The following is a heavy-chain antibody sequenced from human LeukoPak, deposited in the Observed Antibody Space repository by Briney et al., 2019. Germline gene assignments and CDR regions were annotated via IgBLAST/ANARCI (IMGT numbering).Heavy chain of an antibody. CDR1: GGSISGYY. D-gene: IGHD3-22*01. V-gene: IGHV4-59*08. J-gene: IGHJ4*02. CDR3: ARRRFDSSGYHFFDY. Sequence: SETLSLTCTVSGGSISGYYWSWIRQPPWKGLEWIGYIYYSGSTNYNPSLKSRVTISVDTSKNQFSLKLRSVTAADTAVYYCARRRFDSSGYHFFDYWGQGTQVTVSS. CDR2: IYYSGST.